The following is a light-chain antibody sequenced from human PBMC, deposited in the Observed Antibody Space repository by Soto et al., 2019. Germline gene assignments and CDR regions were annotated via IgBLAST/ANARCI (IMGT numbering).Light chain of an antibody. J-gene: IGLJ3*02. Sequence: QSALTQPRSVSGSPGQSVTISCTGTSSDVGGYNYVSWYQQHPGKAPKLTIYDVSKRPSGVPDRFSGSKSGNTASLTISGLQAEDEADYYCCSYAGSYTFWVFGGGTKLTVL. CDR1: SSDVGGYNY. V-gene: IGLV2-11*01. CDR3: CSYAGSYTFWV. CDR2: DVS.